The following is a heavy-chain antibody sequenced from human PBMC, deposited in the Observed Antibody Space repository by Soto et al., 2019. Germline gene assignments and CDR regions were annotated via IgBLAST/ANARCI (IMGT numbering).Heavy chain of an antibody. V-gene: IGHV1-18*01. J-gene: IGHJ3*02. D-gene: IGHD3-16*01. CDR3: APIPKGGGAFDI. CDR1: GYTFTSYG. Sequence: QVQLVQSGAEVKKPGASVKVSCKASGYTFTSYGISWVRQAPGQGREWMGWISAYNGNTNYAQKLQGRVTMTTDPSPRKAYLELRGLGTDDPAVYYCAPIPKGGGAFDIWGQGTMVTVSS. CDR2: ISAYNGNT.